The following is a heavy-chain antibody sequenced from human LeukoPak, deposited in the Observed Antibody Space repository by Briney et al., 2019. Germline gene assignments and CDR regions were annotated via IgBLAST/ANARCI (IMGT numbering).Heavy chain of an antibody. V-gene: IGHV3-7*01. Sequence: GGSLRLSCAASGFTFSSYWMSWVRQAPGKGLDWVANIKQDGSEKYYVDSVKGRFTISRDNAKNSLYLQMNSLRAEDTAVYYCARARYGSGSYLRHWGQGTLVTVSS. D-gene: IGHD3-10*01. CDR2: IKQDGSEK. J-gene: IGHJ4*02. CDR1: GFTFSSYW. CDR3: ARARYGSGSYLRH.